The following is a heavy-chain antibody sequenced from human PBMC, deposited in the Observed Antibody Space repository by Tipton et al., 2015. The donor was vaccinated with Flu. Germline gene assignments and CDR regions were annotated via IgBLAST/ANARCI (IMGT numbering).Heavy chain of an antibody. V-gene: IGHV3-30*02. CDR2: IRSDETTE. J-gene: IGHJ4*02. CDR3: AKSGGFDS. CDR1: GFTFRTNG. Sequence: SLRLSCAASGFTFRTNGMHCVRQAPGKGLEWVAHIRSDETTEYADSVKGRFTISRDNSKDMLYLQMNSLRAEDTAVFYCAKSGGFDSWNQGALVIVSS. D-gene: IGHD1-26*01.